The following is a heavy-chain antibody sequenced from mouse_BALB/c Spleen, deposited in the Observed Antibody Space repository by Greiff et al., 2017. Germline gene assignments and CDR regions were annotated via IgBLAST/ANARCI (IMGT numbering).Heavy chain of an antibody. CDR1: GFSFTDYN. V-gene: IGHV1S135*01. CDR3: ERARDGGNYWFAY. CDR2: IDPYSGGT. Sequence: EVQLQQSGPELVKPGASVKVSCTASGFSFTDYNMYWVKQSHGKSLEWIGYIDPYSGGTSYNQKFKGKATLTVDKSSSTAFMHLNRLTSEDDEVDNCERARDGGNYWFAYWGQGTLVTVSA. J-gene: IGHJ3*01. D-gene: IGHD1-1*01.